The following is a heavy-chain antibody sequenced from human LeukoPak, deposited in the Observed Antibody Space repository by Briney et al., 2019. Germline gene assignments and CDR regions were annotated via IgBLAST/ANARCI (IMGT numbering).Heavy chain of an antibody. CDR3: ARLGSYYTDDAFDM. D-gene: IGHD1-26*01. Sequence: GASVKVSCKASGYTFMNYAMNWVRQAPGQGLEWMGWINTNTGNPTYARGFTGRFVFSMDISVSTAYLQISDLKAEDTAVYYCARLGSYYTDDAFDMWGQGTMVTVSS. J-gene: IGHJ3*02. CDR2: INTNTGNP. CDR1: GYTFMNYA. V-gene: IGHV7-4-1*02.